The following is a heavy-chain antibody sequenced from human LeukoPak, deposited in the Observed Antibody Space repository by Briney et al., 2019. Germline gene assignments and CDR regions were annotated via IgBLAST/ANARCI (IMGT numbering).Heavy chain of an antibody. V-gene: IGHV1-24*01. CDR2: LDPEDGKI. J-gene: IGHJ4*02. CDR3: ARQGIAAAGTWHFDY. Sequence: GASVKVSCKVSGHTFIELSIHWVRQAPGKGLEWMGGLDPEDGKIIYAQNFQGRVSMTEDPLTGTAYMELSSLRSGDTAVYYCARQGIAAAGTWHFDYWGQGTLVTVSS. CDR1: GHTFIELS. D-gene: IGHD6-13*01.